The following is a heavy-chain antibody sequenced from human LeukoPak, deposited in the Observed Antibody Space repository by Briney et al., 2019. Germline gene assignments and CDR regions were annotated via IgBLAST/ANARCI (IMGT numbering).Heavy chain of an antibody. D-gene: IGHD4/OR15-4a*01. CDR3: ARPSVLGPNTDY. V-gene: IGHV3-7*01. Sequence: GGSLRLSCAASGFTFSNYWMSWVRQTPGKGLEWVATIEQDGGEKYYVGSVKGRFTISRDNAKKSLFLQMNSLRADDTAVYYCARPSVLGPNTDYWGQGTLVTVSS. J-gene: IGHJ4*02. CDR2: IEQDGGEK. CDR1: GFTFSNYW.